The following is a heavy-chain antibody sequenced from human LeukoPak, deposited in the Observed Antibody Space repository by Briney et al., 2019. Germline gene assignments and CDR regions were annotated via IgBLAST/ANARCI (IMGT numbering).Heavy chain of an antibody. CDR3: ARPPGYSSSWYNH. D-gene: IGHD6-13*01. CDR1: GGSFSGYY. J-gene: IGHJ4*02. CDR2: INHSGST. Sequence: SETLSLTCAVYGGSFSGYYWSWIRRPPGKGLDWIGEINHSGSTNYNPSLKSRVTISVATSKNQFSLKLSSVTAADTAVYYCARPPGYSSSWYNHWGQGTLVTVSS. V-gene: IGHV4-34*01.